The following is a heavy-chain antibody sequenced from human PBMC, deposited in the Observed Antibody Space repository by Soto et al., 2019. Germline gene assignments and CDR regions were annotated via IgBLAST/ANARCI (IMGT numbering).Heavy chain of an antibody. CDR3: SGGQAGLETAPYYFDY. Sequence: LRLSCPTYGYSFGAYAVRWFRQAPGKGLEWYGFRRSRAGGGPTEYAASVRGRFSISRDASTSIVYLHMSSLKTGDTALYFCSGGQAGLETAPYYFDYWGQGT. D-gene: IGHD1-1*01. CDR2: RRSRAGGGPT. CDR1: GYSFGAYA. V-gene: IGHV3-49*03. J-gene: IGHJ4*02.